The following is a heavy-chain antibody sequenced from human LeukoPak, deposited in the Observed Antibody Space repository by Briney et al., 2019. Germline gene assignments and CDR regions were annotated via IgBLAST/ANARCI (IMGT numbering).Heavy chain of an antibody. CDR3: ARSRDGSLDY. D-gene: IGHD5-24*01. J-gene: IGHJ4*02. CDR2: LYSGGGT. V-gene: IGHV3-53*01. CDR1: GFTVSTNY. Sequence: GGSLRLSCAASGFTVSTNYMSWVRQAPGKGLEWVSILYSGGGTYYADSVRGRFTISRDNSKNTLYLQMNSLRAGDTAVYYCARSRDGSLDYWGQGTLVTVSS.